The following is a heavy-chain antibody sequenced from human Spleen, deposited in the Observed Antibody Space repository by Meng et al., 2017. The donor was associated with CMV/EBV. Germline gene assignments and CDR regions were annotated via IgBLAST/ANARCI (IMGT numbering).Heavy chain of an antibody. CDR3: ARDSPGGYGYFDS. V-gene: IGHV4-30-4*01. CDR2: IHYSGTT. CDR1: DGFTTSDNYY. J-gene: IGHJ4*02. Sequence: QVRPQRPRPGLLKPPQTLSLPCPVSDGFTTSDNYYWSWIRQPPGKGLEWIGYIHYSGTTYYNPSLKSRIAISLDTSKNQFSLNLNSVTAADAAVYYCARDSPGGYGYFDSWGQGTLVTVSS. D-gene: IGHD5-12*01.